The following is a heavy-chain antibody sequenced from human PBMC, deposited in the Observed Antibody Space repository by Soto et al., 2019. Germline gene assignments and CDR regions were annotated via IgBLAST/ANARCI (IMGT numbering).Heavy chain of an antibody. CDR3: ARGDATKIVVTTYYGMDV. CDR2: IIPVFGTP. J-gene: IGHJ6*02. Sequence: QVQLVQSGAEVKKPGSSVKVSCKASGGSLSNYGISWVRQAPGQGLEWMGAIIPVFGTPNYAQKFQDRVTISADESTTTDSMEVRSLTSEDTAVYYCARGDATKIVVTTYYGMDVWGQGTTVTVSS. CDR1: GGSLSNYG. D-gene: IGHD3-22*01. V-gene: IGHV1-69*12.